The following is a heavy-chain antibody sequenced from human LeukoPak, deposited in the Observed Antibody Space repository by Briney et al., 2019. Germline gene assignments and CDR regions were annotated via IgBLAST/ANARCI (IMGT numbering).Heavy chain of an antibody. J-gene: IGHJ4*02. Sequence: GGSLRLACSASGLTFSSYVMGWVRPAPGKGVEWVSAIRGRGGSTTYADSLKDRSHIPRDNSKNTLYLQMNSLRAEATAEYYCANTRKGWGQGTLVTVSS. CDR1: GLTFSSYV. CDR2: IRGRGGST. V-gene: IGHV3-23*01. CDR3: ANTRKG.